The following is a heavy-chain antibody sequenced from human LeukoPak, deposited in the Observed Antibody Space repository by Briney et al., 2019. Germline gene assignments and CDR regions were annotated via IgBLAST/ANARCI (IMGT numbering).Heavy chain of an antibody. D-gene: IGHD1-26*01. J-gene: IGHJ4*02. Sequence: GGSLRLSCAASGFTFSSYEMNWVRQAPGKGLEWVSYISSSGSTIYYADSVKGRFTIPRDNAKNSLYLQMNSLRAEDTAVYYCARPRLVGATTYGYFDYWGQGTLVTVFS. CDR3: ARPRLVGATTYGYFDY. V-gene: IGHV3-48*03. CDR2: ISSSGSTI. CDR1: GFTFSSYE.